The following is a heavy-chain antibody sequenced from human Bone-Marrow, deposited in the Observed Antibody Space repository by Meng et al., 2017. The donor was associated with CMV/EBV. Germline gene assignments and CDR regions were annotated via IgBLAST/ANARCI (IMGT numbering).Heavy chain of an antibody. CDR1: GFTFDDFA. CDR2: ISWNSDSI. CDR3: AKGGYYDSSGYGLDY. J-gene: IGHJ4*02. Sequence: GGSLRLSCAASGFTFDDFAIHWVRQAPGKGLEWVSGISWNSDSIGYADSVKGRFTISRDNAKNSLYLQMNSLRAEDMALYYCAKGGYYDSSGYGLDYWGQGTLVTVSS. D-gene: IGHD3-22*01. V-gene: IGHV3-9*03.